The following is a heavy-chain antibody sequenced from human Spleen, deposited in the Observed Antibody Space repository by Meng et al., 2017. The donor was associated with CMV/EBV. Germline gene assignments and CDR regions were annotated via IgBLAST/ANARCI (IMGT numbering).Heavy chain of an antibody. Sequence: ASVKVSCKASGYTFTSYDINWVRQATGQGLQWMGWMNPNSGNTGYAQKLHGRVILTTDTSTSTAYMELRSLRSDDTAVYYCARDWCTGGTCYSSPFDYWGQGTLVTVSS. CDR2: MNPNSGNT. V-gene: IGHV1-8*01. CDR3: ARDWCTGGTCYSSPFDY. J-gene: IGHJ4*02. D-gene: IGHD2-21*01. CDR1: GYTFTSYD.